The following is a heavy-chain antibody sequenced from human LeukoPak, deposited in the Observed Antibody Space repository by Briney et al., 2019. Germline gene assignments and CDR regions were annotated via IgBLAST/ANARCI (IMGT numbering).Heavy chain of an antibody. V-gene: IGHV4-59*02. CDR2: IYYSGTT. CDR1: GGSVTTYY. Sequence: SETLSLTCTVSGGSVTTYYWSWIRQPPGKGLEWIGYIYYSGTTNYNPSLKSRVTMSLDTSKTQFSLKLTSVTAAGTAVYYCAKPHTTGWYFNHWGQGTLVTVSS. D-gene: IGHD6-19*01. J-gene: IGHJ4*02. CDR3: AKPHTTGWYFNH.